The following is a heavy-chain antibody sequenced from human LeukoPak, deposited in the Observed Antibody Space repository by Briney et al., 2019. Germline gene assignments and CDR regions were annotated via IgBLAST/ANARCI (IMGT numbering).Heavy chain of an antibody. CDR2: IDYSGST. V-gene: IGHV4-59*01. CDR3: ARGGYSYGSFRLYFDY. Sequence: PSETLSLTCTVSGGAISSYYWSWIRQPLGKGLELIGYIDYSGSTNYNPSLKSRVTISVDTSKNQFSLKLSSVTAADTAVYYCARGGYSYGSFRLYFDYWGQGTLVTVSS. J-gene: IGHJ4*02. D-gene: IGHD5-18*01. CDR1: GGAISSYY.